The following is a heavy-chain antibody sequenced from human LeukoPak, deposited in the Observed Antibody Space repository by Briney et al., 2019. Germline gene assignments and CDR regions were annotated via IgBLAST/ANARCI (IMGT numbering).Heavy chain of an antibody. D-gene: IGHD3-22*01. Sequence: PGGSLRLSCAASGFTFSSYSMNWVRQAPGKGLEWVSYISSSSSTIYYADSVKGRFTISRDNAKNSLYLQMNSLRAEDTAVYYCARDHRRYDSSGYSPGLRWGQGTLVTVSS. CDR2: ISSSSSTI. CDR1: GFTFSSYS. V-gene: IGHV3-48*04. J-gene: IGHJ4*02. CDR3: ARDHRRYDSSGYSPGLR.